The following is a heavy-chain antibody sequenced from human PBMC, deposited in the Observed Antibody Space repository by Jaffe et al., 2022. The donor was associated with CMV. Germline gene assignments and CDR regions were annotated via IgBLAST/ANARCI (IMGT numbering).Heavy chain of an antibody. D-gene: IGHD2-2*01. J-gene: IGHJ5*02. Sequence: QVQLVQSGAEVKKPGASVKVSCKASGYTFTSYYMHWVRQAPGQGLEWMGIINPSGGSTSYAQKFQGRVTMTRDTSTSTVYMELSSLRSEDTAVYYCARQDSEYCSSTSCWGSNWFDPWGQGTLVTVSS. V-gene: IGHV1-46*01. CDR2: INPSGGST. CDR1: GYTFTSYY. CDR3: ARQDSEYCSSTSCWGSNWFDP.